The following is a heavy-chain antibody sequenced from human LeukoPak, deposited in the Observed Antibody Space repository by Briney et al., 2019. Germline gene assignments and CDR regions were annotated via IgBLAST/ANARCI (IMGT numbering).Heavy chain of an antibody. CDR1: GGSFSGYY. CDR2: INHSGST. Sequence: PSETLSLTCAVYGGSFSGYYWSRIRQPPGKGLEWIGEINHSGSTNYNPSLKSRVTISVDTSKNQFSLKLSSVTAADTAVYYCARRGGEAAADPFDYWGQGTLVTVSS. CDR3: ARRGGEAAADPFDY. V-gene: IGHV4-34*01. J-gene: IGHJ4*02. D-gene: IGHD6-13*01.